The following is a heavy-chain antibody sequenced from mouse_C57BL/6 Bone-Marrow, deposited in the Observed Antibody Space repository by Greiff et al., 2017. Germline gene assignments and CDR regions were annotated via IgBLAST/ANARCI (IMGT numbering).Heavy chain of an antibody. J-gene: IGHJ4*01. CDR3: VRGTTRGYYAMDY. V-gene: IGHV10-1*01. CDR2: IRSKSNNYAT. Sequence: EVKLEESGGGLVQPKGSLKLSCAASGFSFNTYAMNWVRQAPGKGLEWVARIRSKSNNYATYYADSVKDRFTISRDDSESMLYLQMNNLKTEDTAMYYCVRGTTRGYYAMDYWGQGTSVTVSS. D-gene: IGHD2-14*01. CDR1: GFSFNTYA.